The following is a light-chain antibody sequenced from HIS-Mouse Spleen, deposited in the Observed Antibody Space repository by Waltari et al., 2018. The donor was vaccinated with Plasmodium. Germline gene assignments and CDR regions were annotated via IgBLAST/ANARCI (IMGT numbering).Light chain of an antibody. CDR1: QGISSY. J-gene: IGKJ1*01. V-gene: IGKV1-8*01. CDR3: QQYYSYPWT. Sequence: SSLSASTGDRVTITCRASQGISSYLAWYQQKPGKAPKLLIYAASTLQSGVPSRFSGSGSGTDFTLTISCLQSEDFATYYCQQYYSYPWTFGQGTKVEIK. CDR2: AAS.